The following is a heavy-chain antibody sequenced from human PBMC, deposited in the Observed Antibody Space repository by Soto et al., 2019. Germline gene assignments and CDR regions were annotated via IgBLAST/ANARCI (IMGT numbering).Heavy chain of an antibody. J-gene: IGHJ4*02. CDR2: IYYSGST. CDR1: GGSISSYY. CDR3: ARHECSGGSCYLDY. D-gene: IGHD2-15*01. V-gene: IGHV4-59*08. Sequence: SETLSLTCTVSGGSISSYYWSWIRQPPGKGLEWIGYIYYSGSTNYNPSLKSRVTISVDTSKNQFSLKLSSVTAADTAVYYCARHECSGGSCYLDYWGQGTLVPVSS.